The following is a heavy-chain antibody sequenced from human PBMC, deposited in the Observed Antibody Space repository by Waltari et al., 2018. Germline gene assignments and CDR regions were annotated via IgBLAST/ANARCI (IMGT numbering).Heavy chain of an antibody. CDR1: GFSLPNYT. CDR2: ISETSRTT. D-gene: IGHD3-9*01. V-gene: IGHV3-48*01. Sequence: EERLVQSGGGLVQPGGSLRLSCDASGFSLPNYTMHWVRQAPGKGLEWVAYISETSRTTFYADSVRGRFIISRNNAKNSLSLQMVSLRGEDTAVYYCAVARGNYDVLTGFPVDSWGQGTLVTVSS. J-gene: IGHJ5*01. CDR3: AVARGNYDVLTGFPVDS.